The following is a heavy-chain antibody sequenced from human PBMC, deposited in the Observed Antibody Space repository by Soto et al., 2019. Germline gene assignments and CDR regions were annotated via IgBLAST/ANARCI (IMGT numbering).Heavy chain of an antibody. D-gene: IGHD4-4*01. CDR1: DGSVTGYC. Sequence: QVQLQESGPGLVKPSETLPLTCSVSDGSVTGYCWSWIRQPPGKGLEWIGCIDYNGRAHYNPSLTSRVTMSLDTSNHHFSLKLSSVTTTDTAVYYCARGPDYSKVGYWGQGTLVTVSS. V-gene: IGHV4-59*02. CDR3: ARGPDYSKVGY. J-gene: IGHJ4*02. CDR2: IDYNGRA.